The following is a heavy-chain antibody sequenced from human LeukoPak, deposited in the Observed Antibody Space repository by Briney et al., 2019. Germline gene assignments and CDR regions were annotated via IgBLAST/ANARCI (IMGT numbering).Heavy chain of an antibody. Sequence: GASVKVSCKASGYSFTGYYMHWVRQAPGQGLEWMGWINPNSGGTNYAQKFQGRVTMTRDTSISTAYMELSRLRSDDTAVYYCARDTDSSSSEGDYWGQGTLVTVSS. J-gene: IGHJ4*02. D-gene: IGHD6-6*01. V-gene: IGHV1-2*02. CDR2: INPNSGGT. CDR3: ARDTDSSSSEGDY. CDR1: GYSFTGYY.